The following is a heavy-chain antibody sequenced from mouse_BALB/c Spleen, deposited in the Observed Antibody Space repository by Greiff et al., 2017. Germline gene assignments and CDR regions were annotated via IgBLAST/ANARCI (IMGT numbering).Heavy chain of an antibody. Sequence: EVQLVESGGGLVKPGGSLKLSCAASGFTFSSYAMSWVRQTPEKRLEWVASISSGGSTYYPDSVKGRFTISRDNARNILYLQMSSLRSEDTAMYYCARGEDYEAMDYWGQGTSVTVSS. CDR1: GFTFSSYA. CDR3: ARGEDYEAMDY. V-gene: IGHV5-6-5*01. D-gene: IGHD1-1*01. J-gene: IGHJ4*01. CDR2: ISSGGST.